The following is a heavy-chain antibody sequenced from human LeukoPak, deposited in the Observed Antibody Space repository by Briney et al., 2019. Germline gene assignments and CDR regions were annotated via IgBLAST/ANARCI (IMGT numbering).Heavy chain of an antibody. J-gene: IGHJ4*02. CDR2: INHSGST. V-gene: IGHV4-34*01. D-gene: IGHD5-18*01. Sequence: PSETLSLTCAVYGGSFSGYYWSWIRQPPGKGLEWIGEINHSGSTNYNPSLKGRVTISVDTSKNQFSLKLSSVTAADTAVYYCARGRGIQLWLRAANFDYWGQVTLVTVSS. CDR3: ARGRGIQLWLRAANFDY. CDR1: GGSFSGYY.